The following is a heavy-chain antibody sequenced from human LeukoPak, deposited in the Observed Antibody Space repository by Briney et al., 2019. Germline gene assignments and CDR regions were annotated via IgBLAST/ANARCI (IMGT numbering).Heavy chain of an antibody. CDR2: ISYSGST. CDR3: ARDSNPIEWFDP. D-gene: IGHD1-14*01. Sequence: SETLSLTCNVSGASIIDYYWNWVRQPPGKGLEWIGYISYSGSTDYSPSLKSRVTISLDRSKNHSSLHLSSVTAADTAVYYCARDSNPIEWFDPWGQGTLVTVSS. CDR1: GASIIDYY. J-gene: IGHJ5*02. V-gene: IGHV4-59*12.